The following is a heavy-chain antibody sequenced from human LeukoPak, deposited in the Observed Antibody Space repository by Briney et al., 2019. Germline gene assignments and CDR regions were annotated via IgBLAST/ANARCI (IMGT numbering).Heavy chain of an antibody. V-gene: IGHV1-18*01. J-gene: IGHJ3*02. CDR3: ARGSYGEVAFDI. Sequence: ASVKVSCKAFGYTLRSHGISWVRQAPGQGLEWMGCISGNKGDTMYAQKVQGRVTMTTDTSTNTAYMDLRSLRGDDTAVYHCARGSYGEVAFDIWGQGTMVTVSS. CDR2: ISGNKGDT. CDR1: GYTLRSHG. D-gene: IGHD4-17*01.